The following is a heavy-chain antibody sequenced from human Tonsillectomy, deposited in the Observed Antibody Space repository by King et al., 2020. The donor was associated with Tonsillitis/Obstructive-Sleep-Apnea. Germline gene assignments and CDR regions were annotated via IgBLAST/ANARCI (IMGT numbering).Heavy chain of an antibody. V-gene: IGHV3-11*06. J-gene: IGHJ4*02. CDR1: GFNFFSDYY. CDR2: ISGSGTYT. D-gene: IGHD2-8*02. CDR3: ARDLRCTGRGGSFDY. Sequence: VQLVESGGGLVKPGGSLRLSCAASGFNFFSDYYMSWIRQAPGERLEWVSYISGSGTYTNYADSVKGRLNISRDNAKKSLYLQMNSLRAEDTAVYYCARDLRCTGRGGSFDYWGQGPLDSVSS.